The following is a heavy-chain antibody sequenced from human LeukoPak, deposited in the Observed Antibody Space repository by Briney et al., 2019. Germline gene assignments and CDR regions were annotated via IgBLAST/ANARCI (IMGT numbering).Heavy chain of an antibody. Sequence: AGGSLRLSCASSGFTVSSNYMSWVRQAPGKGLEWVSVIYSGGNTDYADSVKGRFTISRDNSKNTLYLQKNTLSAEDAAVYYCARGSTERAMDVWGQGTTVTVSS. J-gene: IGHJ6*02. D-gene: IGHD6-25*01. CDR3: ARGSTERAMDV. CDR2: IYSGGNT. CDR1: GFTVSSNY. V-gene: IGHV3-53*01.